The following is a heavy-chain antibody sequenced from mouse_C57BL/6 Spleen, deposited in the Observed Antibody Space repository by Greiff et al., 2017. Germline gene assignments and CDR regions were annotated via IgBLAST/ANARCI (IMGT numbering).Heavy chain of an antibody. D-gene: IGHD1-1*01. CDR1: GYTFTSYW. CDR2: IHPTGGST. Sequence: QVQLQQPGAELVKPGASVKLSCKASGYTFTSYWMHWVKQRPGQGLEWIGMIHPTGGSTNYNEKFKSKATLTVDKSSSTAYMQLSSLTSEDSAVYEGAREDYGASYGFAYWGQGTMVTVSA. J-gene: IGHJ3*01. CDR3: AREDYGASYGFAY. V-gene: IGHV1-64*01.